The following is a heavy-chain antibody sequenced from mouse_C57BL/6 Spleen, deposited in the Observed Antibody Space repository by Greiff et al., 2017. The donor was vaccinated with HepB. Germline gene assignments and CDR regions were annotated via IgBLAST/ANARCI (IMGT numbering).Heavy chain of an antibody. CDR3: ARSDSSGYVFDD. CDR1: GYAFSSSW. V-gene: IGHV1-82*01. CDR2: IYPGDGDT. Sequence: QVQLQQSGPELVKPGASVKISCKASGYAFSSSWMNWVKQRPGKGLEWIGRIYPGDGDTNYNGKFKGKATLTADKSSSTAYMQLSSLTSEDSAVYFCARSDSSGYVFDDWGQGTTLTVSS. J-gene: IGHJ2*01. D-gene: IGHD3-2*02.